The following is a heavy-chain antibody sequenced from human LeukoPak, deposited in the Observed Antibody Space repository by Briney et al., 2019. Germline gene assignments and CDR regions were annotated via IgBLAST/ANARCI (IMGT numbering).Heavy chain of an antibody. D-gene: IGHD6-19*01. J-gene: IGHJ4*02. CDR3: ARHAWLASDFDY. V-gene: IGHV4-34*01. CDR1: GGSFSDYY. CDR2: INHSGST. Sequence: SETLSLTCAVYGGSFSDYYWSWIRQPPGKGLEWIGEINHSGSTNYNPSLKSRVTISVDTSKNQFSLKLSSVTAADTAVYYCARHAWLASDFDYWGQGTLSPSPQ.